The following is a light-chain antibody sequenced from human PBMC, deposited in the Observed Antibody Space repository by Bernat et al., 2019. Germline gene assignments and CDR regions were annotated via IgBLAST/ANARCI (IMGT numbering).Light chain of an antibody. J-gene: IGLJ1*01. V-gene: IGLV2-11*01. Sequence: QSAPTQPRSVSGSPGQSVTIPCTGTSSDVGDRNYVSWYQHHPGQAPKFIIYDVSKRPSGVPDRFSGSKSGHTASLTISGLQADDEADYYCCSYAGNTVDFGSGTKVTLL. CDR3: CSYAGNTVD. CDR2: DVS. CDR1: SSDVGDRNY.